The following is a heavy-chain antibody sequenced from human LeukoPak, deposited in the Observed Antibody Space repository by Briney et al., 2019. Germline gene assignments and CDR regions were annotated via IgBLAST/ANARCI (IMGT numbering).Heavy chain of an antibody. CDR1: GFTFSSYG. CDR2: IRYDGSNK. D-gene: IGHD6-13*01. V-gene: IGHV3-30*02. Sequence: GGSLRLSCAASGFTFSSYGMHWVRPAPGKGLEWVAFIRYDGSNKYYADSVKGRFTISRDNSKNTLYLQMNSLRAEDTAVYYCARPAAAGIWIAFDIWGQGTMVTVSS. J-gene: IGHJ3*02. CDR3: ARPAAAGIWIAFDI.